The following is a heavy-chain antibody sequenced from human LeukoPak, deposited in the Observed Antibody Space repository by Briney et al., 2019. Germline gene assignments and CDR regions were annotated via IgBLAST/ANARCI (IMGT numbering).Heavy chain of an antibody. CDR1: GFTFSSYS. Sequence: GGSLRLSCAASGFTFSSYSMNWVRQAPGKGLEWVSYISSSSSTIYYADSVKGRFTISRDNAKNSLYLQMNSLRAEDTAVYYCARDHSVTAFDIWGQGTMVTVSS. D-gene: IGHD4-17*01. J-gene: IGHJ3*02. CDR2: ISSSSSTI. CDR3: ARDHSVTAFDI. V-gene: IGHV3-48*01.